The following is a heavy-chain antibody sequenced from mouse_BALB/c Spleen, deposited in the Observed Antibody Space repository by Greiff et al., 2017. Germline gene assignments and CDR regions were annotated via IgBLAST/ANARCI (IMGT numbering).Heavy chain of an antibody. CDR1: GYSITSDYA. V-gene: IGHV3-2*02. CDR2: ISYSGST. D-gene: IGHD1-1*01. Sequence: EVKLVESGPGLVKPSQSLSLTCTVTGYSITSDYAWNWIRQFPGNKLEWMGYISYSGSTSYNPSLKSRISITRDTSKNQFFLQLNSVTTEDTATYYCARREIYYYGSSYRYYAMDYWGQGTSVTVSS. CDR3: ARREIYYYGSSYRYYAMDY. J-gene: IGHJ4*01.